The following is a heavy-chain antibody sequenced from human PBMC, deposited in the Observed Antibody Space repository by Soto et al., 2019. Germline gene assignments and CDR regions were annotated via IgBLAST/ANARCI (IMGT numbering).Heavy chain of an antibody. V-gene: IGHV3-49*05. CDR2: IRSKAYGGTT. CDR3: TRSRGVMWFGELLLGPQYYFDY. D-gene: IGHD3-10*01. Sequence: EVQLVESGGGLVKPGRSLRLSCTASGFTFGDYAMSWFRQAPGKGLEWVGFIRSKAYGGTTEYAASVKGRFTISRDDSKSIAYLQMNSLKTEDTAVYYCTRSRGVMWFGELLLGPQYYFDYWGQGTLVTVSS. CDR1: GFTFGDYA. J-gene: IGHJ4*02.